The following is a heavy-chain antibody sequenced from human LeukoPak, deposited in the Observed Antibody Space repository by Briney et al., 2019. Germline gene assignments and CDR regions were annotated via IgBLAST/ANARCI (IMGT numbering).Heavy chain of an antibody. J-gene: IGHJ6*03. CDR3: ARHVEGSFYYYYMDV. Sequence: ASVKVSCKASGYTFTSYYMHWVRQAPGQGLEWMGIINPSGGSTSYAQKFQGRVTMTRDTSTSTVYMELSSLRSEDTAMYYCARHVEGSFYYYYMDVWGKGTTVTISS. CDR2: INPSGGST. V-gene: IGHV1-46*01. CDR1: GYTFTSYY.